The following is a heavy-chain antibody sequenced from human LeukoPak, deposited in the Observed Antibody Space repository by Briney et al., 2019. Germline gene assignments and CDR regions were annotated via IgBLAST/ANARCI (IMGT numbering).Heavy chain of an antibody. CDR1: GFTFRSHA. CDR3: AKDFRIGYSAHFDY. D-gene: IGHD2-21*01. Sequence: GGSLRLSCVGSGFTFRSHAMSWVRQAPEKGLEFVSGIYENGGTTYYADSVKGRFSISRDNSKNTLYLQMDSLRGEDTAAYYCAKDFRIGYSAHFDYWGQGALVTVSS. CDR2: IYENGGTT. V-gene: IGHV3-23*01. J-gene: IGHJ4*02.